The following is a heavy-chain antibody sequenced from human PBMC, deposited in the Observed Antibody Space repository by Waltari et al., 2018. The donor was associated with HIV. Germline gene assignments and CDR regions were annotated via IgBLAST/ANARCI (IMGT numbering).Heavy chain of an antibody. CDR1: GFTFSTYS. CDR3: ARERYSSSYFGY. D-gene: IGHD6-6*01. J-gene: IGHJ4*02. Sequence: EVQLVESGGGLVQRGGSLRLSCAASGFTFSTYSMNGARQAPGKGLEWVSYISSTNTIYYADSVKGRFTISRDNAKNSLYLQMNSLRAEDTAVYYCARERYSSSYFGYWGQGTLVTVSS. CDR2: ISSTNTI. V-gene: IGHV3-48*04.